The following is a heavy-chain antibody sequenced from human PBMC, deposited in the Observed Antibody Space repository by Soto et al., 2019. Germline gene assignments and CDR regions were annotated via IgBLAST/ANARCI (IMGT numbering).Heavy chain of an antibody. V-gene: IGHV1-69*02. D-gene: IGHD3-10*01. CDR1: GGTFRNYP. CDR3: ARGPLLGLNSFQS. J-gene: IGHJ4*02. CDR2: IFPLTDIP. Sequence: QVQLVQSGPEVKKPGSSVKVSCKASGGTFRNYPINWVRQAPGQGLEWMGSIFPLTDIPDYAQNFQARLTITADQSTSTAYMELSSLTSDDTAMYFCARGPLLGLNSFQSWGQGTLVTVSS.